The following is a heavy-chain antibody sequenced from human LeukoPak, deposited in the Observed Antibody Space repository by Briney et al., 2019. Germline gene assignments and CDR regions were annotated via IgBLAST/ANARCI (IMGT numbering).Heavy chain of an antibody. Sequence: PGGSLRLSCAASGFTFIDHDMHWVRQVIGKGLEWVSAIGIRGDTHYSGSVKGRFTISRENAESSLYLQMNSLRAEDTAVYYCAMCGIQVSGIDEFDYWGQGTLVTVSS. CDR2: IGIRGDT. CDR3: AMCGIQVSGIDEFDY. J-gene: IGHJ4*02. CDR1: GFTFIDHD. D-gene: IGHD6-19*01. V-gene: IGHV3-13*01.